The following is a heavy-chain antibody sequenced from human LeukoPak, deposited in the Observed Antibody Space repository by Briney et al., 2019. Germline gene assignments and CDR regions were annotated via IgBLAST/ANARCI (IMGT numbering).Heavy chain of an antibody. CDR3: ARGLYSIVDY. J-gene: IGHJ4*02. CDR1: GGFISSGGYY. CDR2: IDYSGST. V-gene: IGHV4-31*03. D-gene: IGHD2-8*01. Sequence: PSQTLSLTCTVSGGFISSGGYYWSWIRQHPGKGLEWMGYIDYSGSTYYNPSLKSRVTISRDTSKNQFSLKLSSVTAADTAVYYCARGLYSIVDYWGQGTLVTVSS.